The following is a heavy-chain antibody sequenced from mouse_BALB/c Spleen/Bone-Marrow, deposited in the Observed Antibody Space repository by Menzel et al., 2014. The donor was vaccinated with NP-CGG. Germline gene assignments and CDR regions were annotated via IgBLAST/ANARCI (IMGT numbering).Heavy chain of an antibody. J-gene: IGHJ4*01. Sequence: VQLQQSGAELVKPGASVKLSCKASGYTFTSYYLYWVKQRPGQGLEWIGEINPSNGGTNFNERFKSKASLTVDKSSSTAYMQLNSLTSEDSAVYYCTRRSLLSDYYSMDYWGQGTSVTGSS. CDR3: TRRSLLSDYYSMDY. CDR1: GYTFTSYY. CDR2: INPSNGGT. V-gene: IGHV1S81*02. D-gene: IGHD2-10*01.